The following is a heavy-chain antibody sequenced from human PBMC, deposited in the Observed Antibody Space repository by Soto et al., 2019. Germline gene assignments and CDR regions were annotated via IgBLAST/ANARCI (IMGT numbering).Heavy chain of an antibody. V-gene: IGHV3-30-3*01. J-gene: IGHJ3*02. CDR1: GFTFSSYA. Sequence: QVQLVESGGGVVQPGRSLRLSCAASGFTFSSYAMHWVRQAPGKGLEWVAVISYDGSNKYYADSVKGRFTISRDNSKNTLYLQMNSLRAEDTAVYYCARDPLEYSYGLGYAFDIWGQGTMVTVSS. CDR3: ARDPLEYSYGLGYAFDI. CDR2: ISYDGSNK. D-gene: IGHD5-18*01.